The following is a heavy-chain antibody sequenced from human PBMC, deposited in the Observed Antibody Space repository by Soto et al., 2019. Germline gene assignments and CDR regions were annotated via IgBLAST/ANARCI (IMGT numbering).Heavy chain of an antibody. V-gene: IGHV1-8*01. J-gene: IGHJ4*02. CDR1: GYSFTSLD. CDR3: ARGVSAGVIVSPY. Sequence: ASVKVSCKASGYSFTSLDINWVRQTAGQGLEWMGWMQPSTGRTGYAQKFQGRVTMTRDTSINTAYMELTTLTSDDTAFYYCARGVSAGVIVSPYWGQGTLVTVSS. CDR2: MQPSTGRT. D-gene: IGHD3-16*02.